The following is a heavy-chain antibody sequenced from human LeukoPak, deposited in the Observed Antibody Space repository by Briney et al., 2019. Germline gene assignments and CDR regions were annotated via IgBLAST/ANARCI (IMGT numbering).Heavy chain of an antibody. D-gene: IGHD3-22*01. Sequence: SETLSLTYTVSGGSIISYYWSWIRQPAGKGLEWIGHVYSTGSTNYNPSLNSRVTISVDTSKSQFSLKLSSVTAADTAVYYCARGGWLPPDYWGQGTLVTVSS. V-gene: IGHV4-4*07. CDR2: VYSTGST. CDR3: ARGGWLPPDY. CDR1: GGSIISYY. J-gene: IGHJ4*02.